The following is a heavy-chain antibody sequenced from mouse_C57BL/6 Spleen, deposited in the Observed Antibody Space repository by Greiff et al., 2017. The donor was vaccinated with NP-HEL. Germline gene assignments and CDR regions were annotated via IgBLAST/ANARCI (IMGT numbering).Heavy chain of an antibody. J-gene: IGHJ2*01. CDR2: IDPETGGT. Sequence: QVQLQQSGAELVRPGASVTLSCKASGYTFTDYEMHWVKQTPVHGLEWIGAIDPETGGTAYNQKFKGKAILTADKSSSTAYMELRSLTSEDSAVYYCTIPGTVFDYWGQGTTLTVSS. V-gene: IGHV1-15*01. CDR3: TIPGTVFDY. D-gene: IGHD4-1*01. CDR1: GYTFTDYE.